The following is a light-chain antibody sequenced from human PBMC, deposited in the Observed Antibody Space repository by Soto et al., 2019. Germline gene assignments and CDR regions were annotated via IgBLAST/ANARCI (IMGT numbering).Light chain of an antibody. V-gene: IGKV1-33*01. CDR3: HQYDNLPF. CDR2: DAS. J-gene: IGKJ2*01. CDR1: QDISNY. Sequence: DIQMTQSPSSLSASVGDRVTITCQASQDISNYLNWYQQKPGKAPKLLIYDASNLETGGPSRFSGSGCGTDFTFTISSLQPEDIATYYCHQYDNLPFFGQGTKMEIK.